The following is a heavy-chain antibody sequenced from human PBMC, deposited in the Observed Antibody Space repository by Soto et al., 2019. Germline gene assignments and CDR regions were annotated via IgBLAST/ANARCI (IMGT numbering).Heavy chain of an antibody. CDR3: AREGTGWLPPGAFDI. J-gene: IGHJ3*02. Sequence: PSETLSLTCTVSGGSISSYYWSWIRQPPGKGLEWIGYIYYSGSTNYSPSLKSRVTISVDTSKNQFSLKLSSVTAADTAVYYCAREGTGWLPPGAFDIWGQGTMVTVSS. V-gene: IGHV4-59*01. CDR1: GGSISSYY. CDR2: IYYSGST. D-gene: IGHD6-19*01.